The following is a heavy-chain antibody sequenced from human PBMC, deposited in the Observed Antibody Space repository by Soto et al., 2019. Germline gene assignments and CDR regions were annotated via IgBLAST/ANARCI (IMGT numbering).Heavy chain of an antibody. J-gene: IGHJ4*02. V-gene: IGHV4-34*01. CDR1: GGSFSGYY. CDR3: ARDRSGYDRALGY. CDR2: INHSGST. Sequence: PSETLSLTCAVYGGSFSGYYWSWIRQPPGKGLEWIGEINHSGSTNYNPSLKSRVTISVDTSKNQFSLKLSSVTAADTAVYYCARDRSGYDRALGYWGQGTLVTV. D-gene: IGHD5-12*01.